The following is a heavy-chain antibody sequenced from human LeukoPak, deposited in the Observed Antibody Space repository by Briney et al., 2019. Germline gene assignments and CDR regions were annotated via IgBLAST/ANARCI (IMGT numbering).Heavy chain of an antibody. CDR3: ARVLPHRHLRYGYYGRRGYAFDI. V-gene: IGHV4-31*03. Sequence: SQTLSLTCTVSGGSISSGGYYWSWIRQHPGKGLEWIGYIYYSGSTYYNPSLKSRVIISVDTSKNQFSLKLSSVTAADTAVYYRARVLPHRHLRYGYYGRRGYAFDIWGQGTMVTVSS. CDR1: GGSISSGGYY. CDR2: IYYSGST. J-gene: IGHJ3*02. D-gene: IGHD4-17*01.